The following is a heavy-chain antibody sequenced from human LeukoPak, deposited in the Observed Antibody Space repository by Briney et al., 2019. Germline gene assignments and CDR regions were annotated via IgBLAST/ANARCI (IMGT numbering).Heavy chain of an antibody. CDR3: ARGVGLAYNYYYMDV. V-gene: IGHV3-66*01. CDR1: GFTVSSNY. CDR2: IYSGGST. D-gene: IGHD1-26*01. Sequence: GGSLRLSCAASGFTVSSNYMSWVRQAPGKGLEWVSVIYSGGSTYYSDSVKGRFTISRDNYKKKLDLKMNSLRAEDTAVYYCARGVGLAYNYYYMDVWGRGTTV. J-gene: IGHJ6*03.